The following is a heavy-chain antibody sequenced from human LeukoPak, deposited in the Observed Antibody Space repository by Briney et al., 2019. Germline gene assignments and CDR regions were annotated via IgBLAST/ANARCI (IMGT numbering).Heavy chain of an antibody. Sequence: SETLSLTCAVSGGSISSSNWWSWVRQPPGKGLEWIGEIYHSGSTNYNPSLKSRVTISVDKSKNQFSLKLSSVTAADTAVYYCARDTPGAAGDFDYWGQGTLVTVSS. D-gene: IGHD6-13*01. CDR1: GGSISSSNW. CDR3: ARDTPGAAGDFDY. J-gene: IGHJ4*02. V-gene: IGHV4-4*02. CDR2: IYHSGST.